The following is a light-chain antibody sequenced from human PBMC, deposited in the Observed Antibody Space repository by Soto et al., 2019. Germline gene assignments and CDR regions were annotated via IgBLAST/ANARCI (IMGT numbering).Light chain of an antibody. CDR2: GAS. J-gene: IGKJ2*01. Sequence: EIVLTQSPGTLSLSPGERATLSCRASQSVSSTYIAWYQQNPGRAPRLLIYGASSRATGIPDRFSGSGSGTDFTLTISRLEPDDFALYFCQQYGRSPPFTFGQRTKLEIK. CDR1: QSVSSTY. V-gene: IGKV3-20*01. CDR3: QQYGRSPPFT.